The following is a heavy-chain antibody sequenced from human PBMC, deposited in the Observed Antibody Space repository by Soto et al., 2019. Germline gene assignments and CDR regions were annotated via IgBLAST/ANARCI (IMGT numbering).Heavy chain of an antibody. V-gene: IGHV4-59*01. D-gene: IGHD2-8*01. CDR1: GGSIRSYC. J-gene: IGHJ4*02. CDR2: IYYTGST. CDR3: ARVEYTNGVYYPFDY. Sequence: SETLSLTCTVSGGSIRSYCLSWIRQPPGKGLEWIGYIYYTGSTNYIPSLKSRVSMSVDTSKNQFSLKLSSVTAADTAVYYCARVEYTNGVYYPFDYWGQGALVTVSS.